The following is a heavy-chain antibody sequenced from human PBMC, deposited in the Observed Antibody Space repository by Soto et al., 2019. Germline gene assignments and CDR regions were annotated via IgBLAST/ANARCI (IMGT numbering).Heavy chain of an antibody. D-gene: IGHD3-22*01. CDR3: ARVWSLPYYYDSSGYLYYFDY. V-gene: IGHV4-31*03. CDR2: IYYSGST. J-gene: IGHJ4*02. CDR1: GGSIGSGGYY. Sequence: TLSLTCTVSGGSIGSGGYYWSWIRQHPGKGLEWIGYIYYSGSTYYNPSLKSRVTISVDTSKNQFSLKLSSVTAADTAVYYCARVWSLPYYYDSSGYLYYFDYWGQGTLVTVSS.